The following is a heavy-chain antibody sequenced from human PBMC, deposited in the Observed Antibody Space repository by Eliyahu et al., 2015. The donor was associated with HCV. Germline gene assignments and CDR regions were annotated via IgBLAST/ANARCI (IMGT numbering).Heavy chain of an antibody. CDR1: GYSSSATTP. V-gene: IGHV3-23*01. CDR3: AKVLKPGVLTTIFDS. D-gene: IGHD4/OR15-4a*01. J-gene: IGHJ4*02. Sequence: EVHFLESGGGLVQPGGSLRLSCVGSGYSSSATTPRSGSAXLQGRGWSGSQVLVIVVVAHCYADSVQGRFTISRDNFKNTLNLHLNSLRAEDTAVYFCAKVLKPGVLTTIFDSWGQGIPVTVSA. CDR2: LVIVVVA.